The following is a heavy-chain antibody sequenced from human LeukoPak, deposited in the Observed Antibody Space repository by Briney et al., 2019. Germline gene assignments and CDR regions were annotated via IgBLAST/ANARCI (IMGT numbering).Heavy chain of an antibody. J-gene: IGHJ4*02. Sequence: PGGSLRLSCLTSGFTLSTNAMSWVRQAPGKGLEWVSGTSSNGEVKYYADSVKGRFTVSRDNSKDTLYLQMDSLGVEDTAMYYCARDFNWNEPYYFDYWGPGTLVTVSS. D-gene: IGHD1-1*01. CDR3: ARDFNWNEPYYFDY. V-gene: IGHV3-23*01. CDR1: GFTLSTNA. CDR2: TSSNGEVK.